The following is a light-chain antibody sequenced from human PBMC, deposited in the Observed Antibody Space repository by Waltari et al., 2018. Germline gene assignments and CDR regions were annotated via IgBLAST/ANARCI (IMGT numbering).Light chain of an antibody. J-gene: IGLJ1*01. CDR3: HVWHPHVDPGV. Sequence: SYVVTQPPSVSVAPRETATLTCGGDQFVTSSVHWYRQKAGQAPVLVIFYDRDRPSGIPDRFSGSNSGNTATLTISRVEAGDEARYYCHVWHPHVDPGVFGTGTEVTVL. CDR1: QFVTSS. CDR2: YDR. V-gene: IGLV3-21*04.